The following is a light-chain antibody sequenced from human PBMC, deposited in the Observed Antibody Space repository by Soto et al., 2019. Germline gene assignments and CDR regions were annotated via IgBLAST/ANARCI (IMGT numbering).Light chain of an antibody. V-gene: IGLV2-23*02. CDR3: CSFAGFSTYV. CDR2: EVT. Sequence: QSVLTQPASVPGSPGQSITISCTGTSRDIGSYNVVSWYQQHPGKPPKLMIYEVTKRPSGVSNRFSGSKSANTASLTISGLQPEDEADYYCCSFAGFSTYVFGTGTKLTV. J-gene: IGLJ1*01. CDR1: SRDIGSYNV.